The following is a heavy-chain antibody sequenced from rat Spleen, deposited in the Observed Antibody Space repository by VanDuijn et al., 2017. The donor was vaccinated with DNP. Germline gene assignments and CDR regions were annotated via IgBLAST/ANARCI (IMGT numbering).Heavy chain of an antibody. CDR2: LSYNGGTP. CDR1: GFTFSDYN. Sequence: EVLLVESDGGLVQPGRSLKLSCAASGFTFSDYNMAWVRQAPAKGLEWVATLSYNGGTPYYRDSVKGRFTISRDNAQSTLYLQMDSLRSEDTATYYCARHRTIMPYYYAMDAWGQGASVTVSS. D-gene: IGHD1-12*01. CDR3: ARHRTIMPYYYAMDA. J-gene: IGHJ4*01. V-gene: IGHV5-7*01.